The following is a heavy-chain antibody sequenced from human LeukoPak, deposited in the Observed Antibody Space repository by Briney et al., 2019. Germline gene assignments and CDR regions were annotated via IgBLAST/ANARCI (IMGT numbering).Heavy chain of an antibody. J-gene: IGHJ6*02. CDR2: IISSSSYI. CDR1: GFTFSSYS. D-gene: IGHD3-16*02. Sequence: GGSLRLSCAASGFTFSSYSMNWFRQSPGKGLEWVSSIISSSSYIYYADSVKGRFTISRANAKNSLYLQMNSLRAEDTAVYYCARDPSYYDYVWGSYRSYGMDVWGQGTTVTVSS. V-gene: IGHV3-21*01. CDR3: ARDPSYYDYVWGSYRSYGMDV.